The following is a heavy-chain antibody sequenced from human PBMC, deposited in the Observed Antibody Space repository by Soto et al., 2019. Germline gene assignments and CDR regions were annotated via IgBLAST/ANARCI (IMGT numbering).Heavy chain of an antibody. CDR1: GGSISSSNW. V-gene: IGHV4-4*02. Sequence: QVQLQESGPGLVKPSGTLPLTCAVSGGSISSSNWWSWVRQPPGKWLEWITEIYHSGSTNYNPSLKTRVTIPEAKSKNQFSLKLRAVAAADTAVSYCAKGDDYVWGSYRYPVFDYWGQGTLVTVSS. CDR2: IYHSGST. CDR3: AKGDDYVWGSYRYPVFDY. D-gene: IGHD3-16*02. J-gene: IGHJ4*02.